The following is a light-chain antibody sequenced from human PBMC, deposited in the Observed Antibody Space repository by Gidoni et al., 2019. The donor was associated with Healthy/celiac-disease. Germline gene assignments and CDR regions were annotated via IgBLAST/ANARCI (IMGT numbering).Light chain of an antibody. V-gene: IGKV3-15*01. CDR3: QQYNNWLWT. CDR2: GAS. J-gene: IGKJ1*01. Sequence: IVLTPSPAPLSVSPGERATLSCRASQSVSSNLAWYQQKPGQAPRLLIYGASTRATGIPARFSGSGSGTEFTLTISSLQSEDFAVYYCQQYNNWLWTFGQGTKVEIK. CDR1: QSVSSN.